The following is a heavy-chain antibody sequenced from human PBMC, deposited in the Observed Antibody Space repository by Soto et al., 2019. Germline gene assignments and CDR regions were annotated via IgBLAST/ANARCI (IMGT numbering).Heavy chain of an antibody. J-gene: IGHJ4*02. V-gene: IGHV3-30*18. CDR1: EFTFSSLA. D-gene: IGHD1-1*01. CDR3: ANLPPSGNKYEPADY. Sequence: PGGSLRLSCAASEFTFSSLAMHWVRQAPGKGLEWVAIVSYDGGTKYYADSVKGRFTISRDNSKNTLYLQMNSLRTEDTAVYYFANLPPSGNKYEPADYWGQGTLVTVSS. CDR2: VSYDGGTK.